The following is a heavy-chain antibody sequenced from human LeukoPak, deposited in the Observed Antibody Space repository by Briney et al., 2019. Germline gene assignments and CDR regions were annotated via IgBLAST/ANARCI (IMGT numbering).Heavy chain of an antibody. CDR3: ARGSLVQLGDY. CDR1: GFTFNNYA. D-gene: IGHD1-1*01. J-gene: IGHJ4*02. Sequence: PGGSLRLSCAPSGFTFNNYAMHWVRQAPGKGLEGVAVISYDGSYKNYADSVKGRLTISRDNSKTTLYLQMSSLRPEDTAVYYCARGSLVQLGDYWGQGTLVTVSS. V-gene: IGHV3-30*04. CDR2: ISYDGSYK.